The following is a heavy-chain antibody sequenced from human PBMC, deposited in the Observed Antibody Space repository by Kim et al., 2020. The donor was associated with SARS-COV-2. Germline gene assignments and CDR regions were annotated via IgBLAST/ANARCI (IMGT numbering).Heavy chain of an antibody. D-gene: IGHD1-7*01. J-gene: IGHJ3*02. V-gene: IGHV3-73*01. CDR3: TSVPGTTLAFWDTFD. CDR2: IRSKANSYAT. CDR1: GFIFSGSA. Sequence: GGSLRLSWAASGFIFSGSAMHWVRQASGKGLEWVGRIRSKANSYATAYAASVKGRVTSSRDESKTTTYLQMNSLKTEDAAVYYCTSVPGTTLAFWDTFD.